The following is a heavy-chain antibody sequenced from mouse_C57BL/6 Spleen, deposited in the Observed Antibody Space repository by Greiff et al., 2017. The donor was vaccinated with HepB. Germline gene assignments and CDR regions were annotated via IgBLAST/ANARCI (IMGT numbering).Heavy chain of an antibody. CDR3: ARSPSYGNFFAY. J-gene: IGHJ3*01. V-gene: IGHV1-64*01. D-gene: IGHD2-10*01. CDR1: GYTFTSYW. CDR2: IHPNSGST. Sequence: QVHVKQPGAELVKPGASVKLSCKASGYTFTSYWMHWVKQRPGQGLEWIGMIHPNSGSTNYNEKFKSKATLTVDKSSSTAYMQLRSLTSEDSAVYYCARSPSYGNFFAYWGQGTLVTVSA.